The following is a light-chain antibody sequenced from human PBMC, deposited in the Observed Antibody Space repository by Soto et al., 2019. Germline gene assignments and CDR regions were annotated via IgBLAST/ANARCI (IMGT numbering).Light chain of an antibody. V-gene: IGKV1-39*01. J-gene: IGKJ3*01. CDR2: AAS. CDR3: QQSYSSLFT. CDR1: QSISKY. Sequence: DIQMTQSPSPLSASVGDRVTITCRASQSISKYLNWYQHKPGKAPKLLIFAASTLEGGVPSRFSVSGSWTDFTLTISSLQPEDFATYYCQQSYSSLFTFGPGTTVDIK.